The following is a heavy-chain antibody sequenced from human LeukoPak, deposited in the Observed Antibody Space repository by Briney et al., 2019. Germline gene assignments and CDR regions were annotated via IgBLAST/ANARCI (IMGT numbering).Heavy chain of an antibody. Sequence: PGGSLRLSCAASGFTFSNYWMTWVRQAPGKGLQWMANIKQDGSEKYYVDSVKGRFTISRDNAKNSLYLQMNSLRAEDTAVYYCASTATCSFWGQGTMVTVSS. CDR3: ASTATCSF. D-gene: IGHD2-2*01. CDR1: GFTFSNYW. J-gene: IGHJ3*01. CDR2: IKQDGSEK. V-gene: IGHV3-7*01.